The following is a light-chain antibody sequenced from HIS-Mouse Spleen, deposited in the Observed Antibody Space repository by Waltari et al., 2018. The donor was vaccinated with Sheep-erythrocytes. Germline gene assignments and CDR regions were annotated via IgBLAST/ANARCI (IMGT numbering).Light chain of an antibody. J-gene: IGLJ2*01. CDR3: CSYAGSSTLV. CDR1: SRDVGRYNL. Sequence: QSALTQPASVSGSPGQSITISCTGTSRDVGRYNLVSWYQQHPGKSPKLMIYEGSKRASGVSNRFSGSKSGNTTSLTISGLQAEDEADYYCCSYAGSSTLVFGGGTKLTVL. V-gene: IGLV2-23*01. CDR2: EGS.